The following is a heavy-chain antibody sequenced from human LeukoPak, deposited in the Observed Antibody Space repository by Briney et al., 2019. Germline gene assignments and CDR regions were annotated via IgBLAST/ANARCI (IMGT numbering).Heavy chain of an antibody. D-gene: IGHD3-22*01. J-gene: IGHJ4*02. V-gene: IGHV1-24*01. CDR2: FDPEDGET. CDR1: GYTLTELS. Sequence: ASVKVSCKVSGYTLTELSMHWVRQAPGKGLEWMGGFDPEDGETFYAQKFQGRVTMTEDTSIDTAYMELSSPRSEDTAVYYCVTDYYYDSSGSYYTVDYWGQGTLVTVSS. CDR3: VTDYYYDSSGSYYTVDY.